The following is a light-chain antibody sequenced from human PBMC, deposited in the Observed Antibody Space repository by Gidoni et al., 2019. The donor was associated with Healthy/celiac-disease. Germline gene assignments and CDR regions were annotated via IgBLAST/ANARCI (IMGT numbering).Light chain of an antibody. V-gene: IGKV1-39*01. Sequence: DIQMTQSPSSLSASVGDGVTITCRASQSISSYLNWYQQKPGKAPKLLIYAASSLQSGDPSRFSGSGSGTDFTLTISSLQPEDFATYYCQQSYSTPWTFGQGTKVEIK. CDR2: AAS. CDR1: QSISSY. J-gene: IGKJ1*01. CDR3: QQSYSTPWT.